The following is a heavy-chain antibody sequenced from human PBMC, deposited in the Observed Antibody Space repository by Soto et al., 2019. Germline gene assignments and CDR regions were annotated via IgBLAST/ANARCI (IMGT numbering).Heavy chain of an antibody. Sequence: SQVKACGKGSGYPIVSYDIPWVRQARGKRLEWMGSINSGNGDAKYTQHFQGRVTMSRDTSANTAYMKVSGLTSEATAEYYCATYTSYYYYFYSMDCRGKHTRVSVYS. J-gene: IGHJ6*03. CDR1: GYPIVSYD. V-gene: IGHV1-3*01. CDR2: INSGNGDA. D-gene: IGHD2-2*02. CDR3: ATYTSYYYYFYSMDC.